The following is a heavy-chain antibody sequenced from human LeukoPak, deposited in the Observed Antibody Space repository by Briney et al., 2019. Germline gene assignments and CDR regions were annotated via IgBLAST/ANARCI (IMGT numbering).Heavy chain of an antibody. CDR2: IYSGGST. Sequence: GGSLRLSCAASGFTVSSNYMSWVRQAPGKGLEWVSVIYSGGSTYYADSVKGRFTISRDNSKNTLYLQMNSLRAEDTAVYYSARVYFQLQYFDYWGQGTLVTVSS. V-gene: IGHV3-66*01. D-gene: IGHD2-2*01. J-gene: IGHJ4*02. CDR1: GFTVSSNY. CDR3: ARVYFQLQYFDY.